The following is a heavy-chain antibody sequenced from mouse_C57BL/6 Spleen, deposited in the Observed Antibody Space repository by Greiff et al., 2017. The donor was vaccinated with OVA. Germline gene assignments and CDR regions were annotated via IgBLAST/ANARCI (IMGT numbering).Heavy chain of an antibody. D-gene: IGHD3-2*02. J-gene: IGHJ2*01. CDR3: ARGGDSSGYSYFDY. V-gene: IGHV1-69*01. Sequence: QVQLQQPGAELVMPGASVKLSCKASGYTFTSYWMHWVKQRPGQGLEWIGEIDPSDSYTNYNQKFKGKSTLTVDKSSSTAYMQLSSLTSEDSAVYYCARGGDSSGYSYFDYWGKGTTLTVSS. CDR2: IDPSDSYT. CDR1: GYTFTSYW.